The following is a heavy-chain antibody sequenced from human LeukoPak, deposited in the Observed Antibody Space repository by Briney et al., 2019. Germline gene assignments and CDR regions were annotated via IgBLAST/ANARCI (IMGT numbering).Heavy chain of an antibody. J-gene: IGHJ5*02. CDR1: GYIVTSYD. CDR3: ARVSPHRKMSYGNQNWFDT. Sequence: ASVKVSCKASGYIVTSYDINWVRQAPGQGLEWMGWISGYNGYTKYAQKLQGRVTMTTDTSTSTAHMELRSLRSDDTAVYYCARVSPHRKMSYGNQNWFDTWGQGTLVTVSS. V-gene: IGHV1-18*01. D-gene: IGHD3-16*01. CDR2: ISGYNGYT.